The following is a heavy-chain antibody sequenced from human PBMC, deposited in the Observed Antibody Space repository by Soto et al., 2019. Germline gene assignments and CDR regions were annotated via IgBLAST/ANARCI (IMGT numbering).Heavy chain of an antibody. D-gene: IGHD3-9*01. J-gene: IGHJ6*03. CDR3: ASYRKTPFEYYYYYMDV. Sequence: GGSLRLSCAASGFTFSDYYMSWIRQAPGKGLEWVSYISSSGSTIYYADSVKGRFTISRDNAKNSLYLQMNSLRAEDTAVYYCASYRKTPFEYYYYYMDVWGKGTTVTVSS. V-gene: IGHV3-11*01. CDR1: GFTFSDYY. CDR2: ISSSGSTI.